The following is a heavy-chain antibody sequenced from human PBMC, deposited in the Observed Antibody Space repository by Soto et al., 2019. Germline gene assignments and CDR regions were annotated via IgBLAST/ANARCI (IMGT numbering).Heavy chain of an antibody. Sequence: GGSLRLSCAASGFTVSSNYMSWVRQAPGKGLEWVSVIYSGGSTYYADSVKGRFTISRDNSKNTLYLQMNSLRAEDTAVYYCARGPHSSGWGSVYYYGMDVWGQGTTVTVS. V-gene: IGHV3-66*01. J-gene: IGHJ6*02. CDR2: IYSGGST. CDR1: GFTVSSNY. CDR3: ARGPHSSGWGSVYYYGMDV. D-gene: IGHD6-19*01.